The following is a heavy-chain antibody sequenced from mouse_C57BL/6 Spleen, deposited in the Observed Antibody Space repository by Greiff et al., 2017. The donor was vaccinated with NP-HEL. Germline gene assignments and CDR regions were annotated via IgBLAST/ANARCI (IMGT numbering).Heavy chain of an antibody. CDR1: GFTFSSYG. J-gene: IGHJ3*01. CDR2: ISSGGSYT. CDR3: ARQVDSSGFAY. D-gene: IGHD3-2*02. Sequence: DVKLVESGGDLVKPGGSLKLSCAASGFTFSSYGMSWVRQTPDKRLEWVATISSGGSYTYYPDSVKGRFTISRDNAKHTLYLQMSSLKSEETAMYYCARQVDSSGFAYGGQGTLVTVSA. V-gene: IGHV5-6*02.